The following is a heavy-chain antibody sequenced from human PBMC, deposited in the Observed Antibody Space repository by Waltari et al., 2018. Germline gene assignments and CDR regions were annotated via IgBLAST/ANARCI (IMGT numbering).Heavy chain of an antibody. D-gene: IGHD1-1*01. CDR2: IYSGGRT. J-gene: IGHJ4*02. CDR3: ARELEDRFDY. V-gene: IGHV3-53*02. CDR1: GFTVSSNY. Sequence: EVQLVETGGGLIQPGGSLRLSCAASGFTVSSNYMSWVRQAPGKGREWVSVIYSGGRTDYADSGKGRFTISRDNSKNTLYLQMNSLRAEDTAVYYCARELEDRFDYWGQGTLVTVSS.